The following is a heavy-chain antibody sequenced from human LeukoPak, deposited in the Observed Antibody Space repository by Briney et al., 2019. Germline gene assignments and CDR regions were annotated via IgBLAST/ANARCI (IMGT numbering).Heavy chain of an antibody. CDR3: AITDYGPYYYSMHV. V-gene: IGHV4-39*07. Sequence: SETLSLTCTVSGDSISSSSFYCGWVRQPPGKGLEWIGSISYSGSTYYNPPLQSRVTISIDTSKNQFSLRLSSVTAADTAVYFCAITDYGPYYYSMHVWGNGTTVTVSS. CDR1: GDSISSSSFY. J-gene: IGHJ6*03. D-gene: IGHD4-17*01. CDR2: ISYSGST.